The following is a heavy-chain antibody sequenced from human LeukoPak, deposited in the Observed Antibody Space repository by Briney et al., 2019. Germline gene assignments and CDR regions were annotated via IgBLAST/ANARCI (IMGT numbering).Heavy chain of an antibody. CDR2: ISTGSTTI. CDR1: GFTFSTYS. CDR3: ARGSGSYPLPFDY. D-gene: IGHD1-26*01. V-gene: IGHV3-48*01. Sequence: PGGSLRLSCAASGFTFSTYSMNWVRQAPGKGPEWVSYISTGSTTIYYADSVKGRFTISRDNAKNSLYLQMNSLSAADTAVYYCARGSGSYPLPFDYWGQGTLVTVSS. J-gene: IGHJ4*02.